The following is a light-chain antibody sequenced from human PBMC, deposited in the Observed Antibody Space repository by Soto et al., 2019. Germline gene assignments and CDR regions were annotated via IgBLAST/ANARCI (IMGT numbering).Light chain of an antibody. J-gene: IGLJ3*02. Sequence: QSALTQPPSASGTPGQRVTISCSGSSSNIGSNAVTWYQHFPGTAPKVLIYSDHQRPSGVPDRFSGSKSGTSASLAISGLRDEDEADYFCAAWADRLNNWVYGGGTKLTVL. CDR3: AAWADRLNNWV. V-gene: IGLV1-44*01. CDR2: SDH. CDR1: SSNIGSNA.